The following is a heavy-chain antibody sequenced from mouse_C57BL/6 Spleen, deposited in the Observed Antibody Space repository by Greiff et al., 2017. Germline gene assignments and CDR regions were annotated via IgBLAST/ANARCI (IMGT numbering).Heavy chain of an antibody. CDR3: ARTYDGYPYYFDY. Sequence: QVQLKQPGAELVRPGSSVKLSCKASGYTFTSYWMHWVKQRPIQGLEWIGNIDPSDSETHYNQKFKDKATLTVDKSSSTAYMQLSSLTSEDSAVYYCARTYDGYPYYFDYWGQGTTLTVSS. CDR2: IDPSDSET. CDR1: GYTFTSYW. D-gene: IGHD2-3*01. J-gene: IGHJ2*01. V-gene: IGHV1-52*01.